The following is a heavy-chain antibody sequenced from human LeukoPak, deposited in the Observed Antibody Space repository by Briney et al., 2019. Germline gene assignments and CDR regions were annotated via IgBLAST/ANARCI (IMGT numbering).Heavy chain of an antibody. V-gene: IGHV3-23*01. CDR2: ISGSGGST. J-gene: IGHJ6*02. CDR1: GFTFSSYA. CDR3: AKDVGNYDFWSGYYALYGMDV. D-gene: IGHD3-3*01. Sequence: GGSLRLSCAASGFTFSSYAMSWVRQAPGKGLEWVSAISGSGGSTYYADSVKGRFTISRDNSKNTLYLQMNSLRAEDTAVYYCAKDVGNYDFWSGYYALYGMDVWGQGTTVTVSS.